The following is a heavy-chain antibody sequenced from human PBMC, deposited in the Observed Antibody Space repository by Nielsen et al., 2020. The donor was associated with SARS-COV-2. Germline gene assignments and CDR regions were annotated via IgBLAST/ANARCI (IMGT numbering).Heavy chain of an antibody. Sequence: SETLSLTCTVSGGSISSYYWSWIRQPPGKGLEWIGYIYYSGSTNYNPSLKSRVTISVDTSKNQFSLKLSSVTAADTAVYYCARGIWSGYSSSNWFDPWGQGTLVTVSS. J-gene: IGHJ5*02. CDR3: ARGIWSGYSSSNWFDP. V-gene: IGHV4-59*08. CDR1: GGSISSYY. CDR2: IYYSGST. D-gene: IGHD3-3*01.